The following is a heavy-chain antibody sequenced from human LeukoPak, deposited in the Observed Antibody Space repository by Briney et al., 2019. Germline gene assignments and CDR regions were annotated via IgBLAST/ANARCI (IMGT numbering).Heavy chain of an antibody. CDR3: ALPYDSSGYNLDY. Sequence: VASVKVSCKASGGTFSSYAISWVRQAPGQGLEWMGRIIPILGIANYAQKFQGRVTITADKSTSTAYMELSSLRSEDTAVYYCALPYDSSGYNLDYWGQGTLVTVSS. CDR2: IIPILGIA. CDR1: GGTFSSYA. J-gene: IGHJ4*02. V-gene: IGHV1-69*04. D-gene: IGHD3-22*01.